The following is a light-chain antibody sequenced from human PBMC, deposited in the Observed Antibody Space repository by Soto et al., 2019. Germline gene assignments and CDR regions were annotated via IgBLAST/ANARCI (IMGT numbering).Light chain of an antibody. CDR2: EVN. V-gene: IGLV2-8*01. Sequence: QSALTQPPSASGSPGQSVTISCTGTRDDVGGYNYVSWYQQHPGKAPKIMIYEVNKRPSGVPARFSGSKSGNTASLTVSGLQAEDEADYYCSSYTSTNTWVFGGGTKLTVL. J-gene: IGLJ3*02. CDR1: RDDVGGYNY. CDR3: SSYTSTNTWV.